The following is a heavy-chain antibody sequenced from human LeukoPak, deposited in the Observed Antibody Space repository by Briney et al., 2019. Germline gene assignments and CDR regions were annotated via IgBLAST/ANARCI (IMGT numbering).Heavy chain of an antibody. Sequence: GGSLRLSCAASGFTFSSYAMHWVRQAPGKGLEWVAVISYDGSNKYYAGSVKGRFTISRDNSKNTLYLQMNSLRAEDTAVYYCARDLGDGYNPYYFDYWGQGTLVTVSS. V-gene: IGHV3-30-3*01. J-gene: IGHJ4*02. D-gene: IGHD5-24*01. CDR2: ISYDGSNK. CDR3: ARDLGDGYNPYYFDY. CDR1: GFTFSSYA.